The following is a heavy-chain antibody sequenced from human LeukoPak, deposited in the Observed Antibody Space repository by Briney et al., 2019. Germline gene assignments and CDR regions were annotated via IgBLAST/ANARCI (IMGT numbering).Heavy chain of an antibody. V-gene: IGHV4-59*01. D-gene: IGHD6-13*01. Sequence: SGTLSLTCTVSGGSISSYYWSWVRQPPGKGLGWVGDIYYSGSTNYYPSLTSRVTISVDTSNNQFSLTLSSVTAADTAVYSCATETIAAAGTGAFDIWGQGTVVTVSS. CDR3: ATETIAAAGTGAFDI. CDR2: IYYSGST. J-gene: IGHJ3*02. CDR1: GGSISSYY.